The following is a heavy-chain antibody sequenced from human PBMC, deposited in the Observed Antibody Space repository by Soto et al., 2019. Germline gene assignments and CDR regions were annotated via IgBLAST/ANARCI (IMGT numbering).Heavy chain of an antibody. CDR2: ISYDGSNK. CDR1: GFTFSSYG. J-gene: IGHJ6*02. CDR3: AKHSTLYGMDV. V-gene: IGHV3-30*18. Sequence: PGGSLRLSCAASGFTFSSYGMHWVRQAPGKGLEWVAVISYDGSNKYYADSVKGRFTISRDNSKNTLYLQMNSLRAEDTAVYYCAKHSTLYGMDVWGQGTTVTVSS.